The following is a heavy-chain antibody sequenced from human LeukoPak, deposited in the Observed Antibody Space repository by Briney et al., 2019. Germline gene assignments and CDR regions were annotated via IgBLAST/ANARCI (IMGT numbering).Heavy chain of an antibody. CDR2: IYHSGST. J-gene: IGHJ3*02. CDR1: GGSISSGGYY. D-gene: IGHD7-27*01. CDR3: VRISGDRAFDI. V-gene: IGHV4-30-2*01. Sequence: SQTLSLTCTVSGGSISSGGYYWSWIRQPPGKGLEWIGYIYHSGSTYYNPSLKSRVTISVDRSKNQFSLKLSSVTAADTAVYYCVRISGDRAFDIWGQGTMVTVSS.